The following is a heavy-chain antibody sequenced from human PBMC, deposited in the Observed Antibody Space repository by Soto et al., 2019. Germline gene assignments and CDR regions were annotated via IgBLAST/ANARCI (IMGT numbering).Heavy chain of an antibody. D-gene: IGHD3-10*01. CDR2: INEGGSGK. Sequence: EVQLVESGGGLVQPGGSLRLSCAASGFTFSSYWMSWVRQAPGKGLEWVANINEGGSGKYYVDSVKGRFTISRDNAKNSLYLQMNSLGAEDTAVYYCGTHYGFKFDYWGQGTLVTVSS. CDR1: GFTFSSYW. CDR3: GTHYGFKFDY. V-gene: IGHV3-7*02. J-gene: IGHJ4*02.